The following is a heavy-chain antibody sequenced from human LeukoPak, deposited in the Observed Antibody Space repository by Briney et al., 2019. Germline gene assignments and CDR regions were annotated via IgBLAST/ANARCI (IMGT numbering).Heavy chain of an antibody. CDR2: IYTSGGT. Sequence: SETLSLTCTVSGGSISSGSYYWSWIRQPAGKGLEWIGRIYTSGGTNYNPSLKSRVTISVDTSKNQFSLKLSSVTAADTAVYYCARALVDYYDSSGYYHPDWYFDLWGRGTLVTVSS. V-gene: IGHV4-61*02. CDR3: ARALVDYYDSSGYYHPDWYFDL. J-gene: IGHJ2*01. CDR1: GGSISSGSYY. D-gene: IGHD3-22*01.